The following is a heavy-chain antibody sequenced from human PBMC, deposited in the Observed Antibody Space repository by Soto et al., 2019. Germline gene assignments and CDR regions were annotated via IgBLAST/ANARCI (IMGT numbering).Heavy chain of an antibody. J-gene: IGHJ4*02. CDR1: GFTFSTYA. CDR2: ISYDGSNK. D-gene: IGHD3-22*01. CDR3: ARDLSRGITMIALEIHY. V-gene: IGHV3-30-3*01. Sequence: ESGGGVVQPGRSLRLSCEASGFTFSTYAMHWVRQAPGKGLELVAIISYDGSNKYYAESVKGRFTISRDNPKNTVYLQMSSLRAEDTAVYFCARDLSRGITMIALEIHYWGQGTLVTVSS.